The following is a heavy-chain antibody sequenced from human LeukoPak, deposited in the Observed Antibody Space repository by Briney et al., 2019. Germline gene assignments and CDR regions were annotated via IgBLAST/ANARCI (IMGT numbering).Heavy chain of an antibody. CDR3: ATEPGYCSGGRCYGGWFDP. CDR1: GGSFSGYY. J-gene: IGHJ5*02. CDR2: INHSGST. D-gene: IGHD2-15*01. V-gene: IGHV4-34*01. Sequence: SETLSLTCAVYGGSFSGYYWSWIRQAPGKGLEWIGEINHSGSTNYNPSLESRVTISVDTSKNQFSLKLSSVTAAYTAVYYCATEPGYCSGGRCYGGWFDPWGQGTLVTVSS.